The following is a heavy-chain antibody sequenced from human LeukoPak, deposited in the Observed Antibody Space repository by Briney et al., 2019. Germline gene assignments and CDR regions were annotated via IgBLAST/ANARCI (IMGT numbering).Heavy chain of an antibody. V-gene: IGHV3-53*04. CDR2: IYSGDST. D-gene: IGHD2-15*01. Sequence: GGSLRLSCAASGFTVSTNYMSWVRQAPGKGLERVSVIYSGDSTYYADSVKGRFTISRHSSKNTLYLQMNSLRAEDTAVYYCARDLRGGNFDYWGQGTLVTVSS. CDR3: ARDLRGGNFDY. CDR1: GFTVSTNY. J-gene: IGHJ4*02.